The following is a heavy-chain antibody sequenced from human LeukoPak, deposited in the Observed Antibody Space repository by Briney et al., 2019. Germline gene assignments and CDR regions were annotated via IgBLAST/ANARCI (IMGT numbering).Heavy chain of an antibody. V-gene: IGHV3-23*01. CDR3: TKDWSADY. CDR2: ISPDGSDT. J-gene: IGHJ4*02. Sequence: QPGGSLRLSCTAYGFTFSDYAMTWVRQAPGKGLEWVSAISPDGSDTKYAGSVKGRSTISRDNSKKTLFLQMNSLRVEDTAVYYCTKDWSADYWGQGTLVTVSS. CDR1: GFTFSDYA.